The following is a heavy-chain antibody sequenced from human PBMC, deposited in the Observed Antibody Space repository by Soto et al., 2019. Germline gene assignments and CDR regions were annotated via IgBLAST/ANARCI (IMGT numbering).Heavy chain of an antibody. V-gene: IGHV1-2*04. Sequence: QVQLVQSGPEVQKAGASVKVSCKTSGYIFTDYYIHWVRQAPGRGLEWMGWINTNSGGTNFAQKFQGWVSMTGDASVSTVYMDLRRLKSDDTAVYYCSRVDDSARKGFDYWGQGTLVTVSS. J-gene: IGHJ4*02. CDR1: GYIFTDYY. CDR2: INTNSGGT. CDR3: SRVDDSARKGFDY. D-gene: IGHD3-3*01.